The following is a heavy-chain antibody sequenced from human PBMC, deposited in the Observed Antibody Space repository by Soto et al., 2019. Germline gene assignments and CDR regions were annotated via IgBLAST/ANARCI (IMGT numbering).Heavy chain of an antibody. CDR3: ARQGRVSGTSDYYYYMDV. D-gene: IGHD6-19*01. J-gene: IGHJ6*03. V-gene: IGHV5-51*01. CDR1: GYIFTNYW. CDR2: IYPGDSDT. Sequence: RGESLKISCKGSGYIFTNYWIAWVPQMPGKGLEWMGLIYPGDSDTRYSPSFQGQVTISADKSISTAYLQWSSLKASDTAMYYCARQGRVSGTSDYYYYMDVWGKATTVTVSS.